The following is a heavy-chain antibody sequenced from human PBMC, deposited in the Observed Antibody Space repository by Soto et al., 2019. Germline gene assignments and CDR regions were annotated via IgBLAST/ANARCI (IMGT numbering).Heavy chain of an antibody. D-gene: IGHD2-15*01. V-gene: IGHV3-30-3*01. CDR2: ISYDGSNK. CDR3: ARDGWAFDI. CDR1: GFTFSSYA. J-gene: IGHJ3*02. Sequence: QVQLVESGGGVVQPGRSLRLSCAASGFTFSSYAVHWVRQAPGKGLEWVAVISYDGSNKYYADSVKGRFTISRDNSKNTLYLQMNSLRAEDTAVYYCARDGWAFDIWGQGTMVTVSS.